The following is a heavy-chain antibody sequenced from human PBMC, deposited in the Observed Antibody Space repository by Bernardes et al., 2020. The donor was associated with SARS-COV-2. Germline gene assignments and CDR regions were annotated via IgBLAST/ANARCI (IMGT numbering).Heavy chain of an antibody. CDR3: AKDAGPDNPLYDFWSGYYLGGKGYYYYGMDV. D-gene: IGHD3-3*01. CDR1: GFTFSSYA. Sequence: GGSLRLSCAASGFTFSSYAMSWVRQAPGKGLEWVSAISGSGGSTYYADSVKGRFTISRDNSKNTLYLQMNSLRAEDTAVYYCAKDAGPDNPLYDFWSGYYLGGKGYYYYGMDVWGQGTTVTVSS. CDR2: ISGSGGST. J-gene: IGHJ6*02. V-gene: IGHV3-23*01.